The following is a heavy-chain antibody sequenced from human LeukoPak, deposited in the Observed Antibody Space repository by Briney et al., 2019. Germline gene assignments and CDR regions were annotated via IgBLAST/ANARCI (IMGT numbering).Heavy chain of an antibody. CDR2: ISGSGGST. Sequence: PGGSLRLSCAASGFTFSSYAMSWVRQAPGKGLEWVSAISGSGGSTYYADSVKGRFTISRDNSKNTLYLQMSSLRAEDTAVYYCATTSRPYYDILTGYSDYWGQGTLVTVSS. V-gene: IGHV3-23*01. CDR3: ATTSRPYYDILTGYSDY. D-gene: IGHD3-9*01. J-gene: IGHJ4*02. CDR1: GFTFSSYA.